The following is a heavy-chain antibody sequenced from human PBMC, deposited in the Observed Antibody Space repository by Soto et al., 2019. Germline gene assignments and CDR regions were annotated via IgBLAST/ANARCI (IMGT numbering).Heavy chain of an antibody. V-gene: IGHV4-39*01. D-gene: IGHD2-15*01. J-gene: IGHJ5*02. CDR2: IYDSEKI. Sequence: SETLSLTCTVSGGSVSSSGYYWGWVRQPPGKGLEWIASIYDSEKIYNNPSLKSRVTISLDTSKNQFSLKLRSVTAADTAVYYCANRYCSGGSCYSGLGGWFDPWGQGTLVTVSS. CDR1: GGSVSSSGYY. CDR3: ANRYCSGGSCYSGLGGWFDP.